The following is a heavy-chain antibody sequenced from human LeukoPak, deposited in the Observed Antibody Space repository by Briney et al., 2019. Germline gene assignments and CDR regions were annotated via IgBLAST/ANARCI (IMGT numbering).Heavy chain of an antibody. Sequence: SETLSLTCTVSGASITNYYWNWIRQPPGKGLEWIGYFYYSGSDNYNPSLKSRITISVDTSKNQFSLKLSSVTAADTAVYYCARGYCSGATCYHFDYWGQGTLVTVSS. D-gene: IGHD2-15*01. CDR3: ARGYCSGATCYHFDY. V-gene: IGHV4-59*01. CDR1: GASITNYY. CDR2: FYYSGSD. J-gene: IGHJ4*02.